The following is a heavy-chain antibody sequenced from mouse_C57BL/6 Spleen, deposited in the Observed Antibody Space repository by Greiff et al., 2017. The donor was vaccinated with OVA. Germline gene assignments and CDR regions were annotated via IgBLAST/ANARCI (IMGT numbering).Heavy chain of an antibody. D-gene: IGHD4-1*01. CDR2: INPNNGGT. Sequence: VQLQQSGPELVKPGASVKISCKASGYTFTDYYMNWVKQSHGKSLEWIGDINPNNGGTSYNQKFKGKATLTVDKSSSTAYMELRSLTSEDSAVYYCARELAGFAYWGQGTLVTVSA. V-gene: IGHV1-26*01. CDR1: GYTFTDYY. CDR3: ARELAGFAY. J-gene: IGHJ3*01.